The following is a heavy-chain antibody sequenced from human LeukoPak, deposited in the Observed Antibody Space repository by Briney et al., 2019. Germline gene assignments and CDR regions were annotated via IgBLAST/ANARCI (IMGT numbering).Heavy chain of an antibody. J-gene: IGHJ4*02. CDR1: GFTFSDYY. Sequence: PGGSLRLPCAASGFTFSDYYMSWIRQAPGKGLEWVSYISSSSSYTNYADSVKGRFTISRDNAKNSLYLQMNSLRAEDTAVYYCAAHYYDSSGYYYPFDYWGQGTLVTVSS. CDR3: AAHYYDSSGYYYPFDY. D-gene: IGHD3-22*01. V-gene: IGHV3-11*06. CDR2: ISSSSSYT.